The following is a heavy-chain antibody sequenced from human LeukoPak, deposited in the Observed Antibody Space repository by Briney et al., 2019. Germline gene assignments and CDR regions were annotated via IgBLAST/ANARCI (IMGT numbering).Heavy chain of an antibody. CDR2: INHSGST. Sequence: SETLSLTCAVYGGSFSGYYWSWIRQPPGKGLEWIGEINHSGSTNYNPSLKSRVTISVDTSKNQFSLKLSSVTAADTAVYYSAISIAALRSDYWGQGTLVTVSS. V-gene: IGHV4-34*01. CDR1: GGSFSGYY. J-gene: IGHJ4*02. D-gene: IGHD6-6*01. CDR3: AISIAALRSDY.